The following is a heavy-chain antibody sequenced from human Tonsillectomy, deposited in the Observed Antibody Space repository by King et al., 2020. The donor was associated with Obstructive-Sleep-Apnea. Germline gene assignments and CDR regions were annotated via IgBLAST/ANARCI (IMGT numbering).Heavy chain of an antibody. D-gene: IGHD1-26*01. CDR3: ATALGSYFLFSESAFDF. Sequence: DVQLVEYGGGLVQPGGSLRLSCAASEFTVSSNYMSWVRQAPGKGLEWVSVIYSGGSTYYADSAKGRFTIARHNSKNTLYLQMNSLRAEDTAVYYCATALGSYFLFSESAFDFWGKGTLVTGSS. V-gene: IGHV3-53*04. J-gene: IGHJ4*02. CDR2: IYSGGST. CDR1: EFTVSSNY.